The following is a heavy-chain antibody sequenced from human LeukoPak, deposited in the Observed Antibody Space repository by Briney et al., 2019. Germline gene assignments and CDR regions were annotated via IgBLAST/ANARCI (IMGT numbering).Heavy chain of an antibody. CDR3: ARDGVAGTLSEYFQH. CDR1: GFTFSSYG. D-gene: IGHD6-19*01. V-gene: IGHV3-30*03. J-gene: IGHJ1*01. CDR2: ISYDGSNK. Sequence: GGSLRLSCAASGFTFSSYGMHWVRQAPGKGLEWVAVISYDGSNKYYADSVKGRFTISRDNSKNTLYLQMNSLRAEDTAVYYCARDGVAGTLSEYFQHWGQGTLVTVSS.